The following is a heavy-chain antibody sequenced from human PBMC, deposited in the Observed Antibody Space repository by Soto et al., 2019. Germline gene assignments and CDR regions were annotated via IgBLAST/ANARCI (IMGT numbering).Heavy chain of an antibody. CDR2: IDWNGATI. CDR1: GFTFDNFA. J-gene: IGHJ3*01. V-gene: IGHV3-9*01. CDR3: AKDGNFYGFDL. Sequence: EVQLVESGGGLVQPGRSLRLSCAASGFTFDNFAMHWVRQGPGKGLEWVSRIDWNGATINYADSVKGRFTISRDNAKNFLYLQMNSLRPEDTAFYYCAKDGNFYGFDLWGQGTMVTVPS. D-gene: IGHD3-3*01.